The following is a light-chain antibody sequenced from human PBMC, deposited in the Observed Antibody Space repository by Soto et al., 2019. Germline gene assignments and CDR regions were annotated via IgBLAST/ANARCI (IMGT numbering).Light chain of an antibody. J-gene: IGLJ1*01. CDR1: SSDVGGYDS. V-gene: IGLV2-8*01. CDR2: DVD. CDR3: SSYAGSNTFV. Sequence: QSVLTQPASVSGSPGQSITISCSGTSSDVGGYDSVSWYQHHPGKVPKLIIFDVDKWPSGVPDRFSGFKSGNTASLTVSGLRAEDEADYYCSSYAGSNTFVFGTGTKVTAL.